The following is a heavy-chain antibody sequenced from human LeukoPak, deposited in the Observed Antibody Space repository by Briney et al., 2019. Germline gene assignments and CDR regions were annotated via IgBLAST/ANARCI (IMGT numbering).Heavy chain of an antibody. Sequence: GGSLRDSCAASGFTFSSYSMNTVRQAPGRGLEGVSSISSSSSYIYYADSVKGRFTISRDNAKNSLYLQMNSLRAEDTAVYYCARDLRGSGSSDYWGQGTLVTVSS. CDR2: ISSSSSYI. CDR1: GFTFSSYS. D-gene: IGHD3-10*01. V-gene: IGHV3-21*01. CDR3: ARDLRGSGSSDY. J-gene: IGHJ4*02.